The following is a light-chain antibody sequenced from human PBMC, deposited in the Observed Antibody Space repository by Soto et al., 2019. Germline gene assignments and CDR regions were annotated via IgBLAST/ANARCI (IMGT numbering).Light chain of an antibody. Sequence: DIQMTQSPSSLSASVGDRVTITCRAGQNIGKYFHWYQQQPGKAPKLLIYSVSNLQTGVPSRFSGRGSGTDFTLTVSSLQPEDFSTFYCQQSYTSPTRTFGPCTQVEIK. CDR1: QNIGKY. J-gene: IGKJ1*01. V-gene: IGKV1-39*01. CDR3: QQSYTSPTRT. CDR2: SVS.